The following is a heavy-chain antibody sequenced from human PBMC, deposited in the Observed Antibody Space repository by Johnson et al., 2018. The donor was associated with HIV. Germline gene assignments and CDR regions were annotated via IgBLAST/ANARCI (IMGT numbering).Heavy chain of an antibody. CDR1: GFTFDDYA. D-gene: IGHD6-6*01. V-gene: IGHV3-9*01. CDR2: INWNSGSI. Sequence: VQLVESGGGLVQPGRSLRLSCAASGFTFDDYAMHWVRQAPGKGLEWVSGINWNSGSIGYADSVKGRFTISRDNAKNSLYLQMNSLRPDDTALYYCAKDSLELATRPCVFDIWGQGTVVTVSS. J-gene: IGHJ3*02. CDR3: AKDSLELATRPCVFDI.